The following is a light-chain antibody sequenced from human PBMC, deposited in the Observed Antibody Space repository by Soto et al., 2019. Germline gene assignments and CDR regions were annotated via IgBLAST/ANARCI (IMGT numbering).Light chain of an antibody. CDR2: TAS. Sequence: IQLTQSPSPLSASVGDRVTITCRASQGISSSLAWHQQKPGKAPKLLIYTASTLQSGVPSRFSGSGSGTDFTLTISSLQPDDFATYYCQQLNSYPRTFGPGTKVDIK. CDR3: QQLNSYPRT. J-gene: IGKJ3*01. V-gene: IGKV1-9*01. CDR1: QGISSS.